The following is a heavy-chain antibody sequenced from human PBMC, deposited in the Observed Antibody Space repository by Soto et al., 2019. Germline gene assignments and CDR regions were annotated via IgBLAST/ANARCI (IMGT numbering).Heavy chain of an antibody. CDR2: IIPIFGTA. CDR3: ASLETRYYYDSSGYYPLDY. Sequence: SVKVSCKASGGTFSSYAISWVRQAPGQGLEWMGGIIPIFGTANYAQKFQGRVTITADESTSTAYMELSSLRSEDTAVYYCASLETRYYYDSSGYYPLDYWG. D-gene: IGHD3-22*01. V-gene: IGHV1-69*13. J-gene: IGHJ4*01. CDR1: GGTFSSYA.